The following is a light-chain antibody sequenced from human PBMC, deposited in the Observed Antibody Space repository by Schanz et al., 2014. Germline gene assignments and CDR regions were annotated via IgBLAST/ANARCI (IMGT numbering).Light chain of an antibody. CDR3: HQYGISPFT. V-gene: IGKV3-15*01. CDR2: GAS. J-gene: IGKJ3*01. CDR1: QSVSSN. Sequence: EIVMTQSPVTLSVSPGERATLSCRASQSVSSNLAWYQQKPGQAPSLLIYGASTRATGVPARFSGSGSGTEFTLTISSLQSEDFAVYYCHQYGISPFTFGPGTKVDIK.